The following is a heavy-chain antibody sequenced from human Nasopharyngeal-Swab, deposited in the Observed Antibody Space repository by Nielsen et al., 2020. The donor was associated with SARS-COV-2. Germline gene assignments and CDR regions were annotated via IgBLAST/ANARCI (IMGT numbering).Heavy chain of an antibody. D-gene: IGHD3-22*01. J-gene: IGHJ4*02. Sequence: GESLKISCAASGFTFSSYAMSWVRQAPGKGLEWVSAISGSGGSTYYADSVKGRFTISRDNSKNTLYLQMNSLRAEDTAVYYCAKVIRETMIVVVIPSGALDYWGQGTLVTVSS. V-gene: IGHV3-23*01. CDR2: ISGSGGST. CDR3: AKVIRETMIVVVIPSGALDY. CDR1: GFTFSSYA.